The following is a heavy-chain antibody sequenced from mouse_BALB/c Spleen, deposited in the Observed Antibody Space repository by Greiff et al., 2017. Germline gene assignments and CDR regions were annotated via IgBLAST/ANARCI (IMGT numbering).Heavy chain of an antibody. CDR1: VFNIKDTY. V-gene: IGHV14-3*02. CDR3: ARCMGLRRPGAMDY. D-gene: IGHD2-4*01. Sequence: VQLQQSGAELVKPGASVKLSCTASVFNIKDTYMHWVKQRPEQGLEWIGRIDPANGNTKYDPKFQGKATITADTSSNTAYLQLSSLTSEDTAVYYCARCMGLRRPGAMDYWGQGTSVTVSS. J-gene: IGHJ4*01. CDR2: IDPANGNT.